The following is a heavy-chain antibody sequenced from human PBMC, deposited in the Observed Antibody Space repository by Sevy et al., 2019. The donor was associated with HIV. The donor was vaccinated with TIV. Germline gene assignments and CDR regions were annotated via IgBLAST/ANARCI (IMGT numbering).Heavy chain of an antibody. D-gene: IGHD3-22*01. V-gene: IGHV4-31*11. CDR2: IYYSRST. J-gene: IGHJ5*02. CDR1: GGSMSSGGYY. CDR3: ARDSDSSGYSHP. Sequence: SETLSLTCAVSGGSMSSGGYYWSWIRQHPGKGLEWIGYIYYSRSTYYNPSLKSRVTISVDTSKNQFSLKLSSVTAADTAVYYCARDSDSSGYSHPWGQGTLVTVSS.